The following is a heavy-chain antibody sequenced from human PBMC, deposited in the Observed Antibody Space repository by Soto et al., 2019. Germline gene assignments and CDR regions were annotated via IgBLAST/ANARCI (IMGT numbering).Heavy chain of an antibody. CDR2: IIPIFGTA. CDR3: ATPRYCSSTSCYRTPNDAFDI. CDR1: GGTFSSYA. J-gene: IGHJ3*02. Sequence: QVQLVQSGAEVKKPGSSVKVSCTASGGTFSSYAISWVRQAPGQGLEWMGGIIPIFGTANYAQKFQGRVTITADESTSTAFMELSSLRSEDTAVYYCATPRYCSSTSCYRTPNDAFDIWGQGTMVTVSS. D-gene: IGHD2-2*01. V-gene: IGHV1-69*01.